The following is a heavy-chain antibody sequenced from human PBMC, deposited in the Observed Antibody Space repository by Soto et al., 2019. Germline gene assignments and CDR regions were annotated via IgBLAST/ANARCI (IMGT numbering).Heavy chain of an antibody. V-gene: IGHV5-10-1*01. Sequence: PGESLKISCQAFEYSFRIYWISWVRQKPGAGLEWMGRVDPNDSFATYSPSFEGHVSISVDKSTNIVYLQWRSLRASDTATYYCARHHPASGISNLVFWGQGAPVTVSS. CDR1: EYSFRIYW. D-gene: IGHD3-10*01. CDR3: ARHHPASGISNLVF. J-gene: IGHJ4*02. CDR2: VDPNDSFA.